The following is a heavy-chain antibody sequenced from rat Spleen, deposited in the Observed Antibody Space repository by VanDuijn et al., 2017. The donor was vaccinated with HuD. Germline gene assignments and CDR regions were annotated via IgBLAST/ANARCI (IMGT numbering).Heavy chain of an antibody. D-gene: IGHD1-11*01. CDR2: ISYDSSRA. Sequence: EVQLVESGGGLVQPGRSLKLSCAASGFTFSDYGMAWVRQAPTKGLEWVATISYDSSRAYYRDSVKGRFTISRDNTKSTLYLQMDSLRSEDTATYYCTTRDGGYPHWGQGVMVTVSS. V-gene: IGHV5-29*01. J-gene: IGHJ2*01. CDR1: GFTFSDYG. CDR3: TTRDGGYPH.